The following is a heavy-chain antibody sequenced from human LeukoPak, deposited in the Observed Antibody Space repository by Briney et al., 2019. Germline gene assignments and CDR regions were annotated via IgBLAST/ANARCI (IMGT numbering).Heavy chain of an antibody. J-gene: IGHJ4*02. D-gene: IGHD4-23*01. Sequence: PSETLSLTCSVSGGSISGYYWSWSRQAPGKGVEWIGNLFYKRGAWYKSSLKSRVTTSVDTSKNELSLTLTSVTAADTAVYYCLYGGNSGDWVYWGQGTLVIVSS. CDR2: LFYKRGA. CDR1: GGSISGYY. V-gene: IGHV4-59*01. CDR3: LYGGNSGDWVY.